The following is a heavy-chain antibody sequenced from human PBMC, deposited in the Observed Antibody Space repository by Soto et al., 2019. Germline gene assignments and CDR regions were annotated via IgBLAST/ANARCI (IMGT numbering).Heavy chain of an antibody. D-gene: IGHD2-2*01. J-gene: IGHJ1*01. Sequence: ASVKVSCKASGYTFTSYGISWVRQAPGQGLEWMGWISAYNGNTNYAQKLQGRVTMTTDTSTSTAYMELRSLRSDDTAVYYCARGGGLYCSSTSCYPHEYFQHWGQGTLVTVSS. CDR3: ARGGGLYCSSTSCYPHEYFQH. V-gene: IGHV1-18*01. CDR1: GYTFTSYG. CDR2: ISAYNGNT.